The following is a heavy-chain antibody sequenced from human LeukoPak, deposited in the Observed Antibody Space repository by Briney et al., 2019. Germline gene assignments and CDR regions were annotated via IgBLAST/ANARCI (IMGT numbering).Heavy chain of an antibody. Sequence: GGSLRLSCTASGFTFSSFWMHWARQAPGTGLVWVSRINIPGSYTNYADSVKGRFTISRDNAKNTLYLQMDSLRAEDTAIYYCAKIPSATENFDYWGQGTLVMVSS. CDR2: INIPGSYT. CDR3: AKIPSATENFDY. J-gene: IGHJ4*02. CDR1: GFTFSSFW. D-gene: IGHD5-12*01. V-gene: IGHV3-74*01.